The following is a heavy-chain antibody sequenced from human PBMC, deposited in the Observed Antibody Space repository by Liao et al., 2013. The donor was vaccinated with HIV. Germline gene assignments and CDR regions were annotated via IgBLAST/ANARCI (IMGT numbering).Heavy chain of an antibody. CDR1: GGSFSGYY. CDR3: ASFGLRRWFRGVPGRTPRYL. D-gene: IGHD3-10*01. Sequence: QVQLQQWGAGLLKPSETLSLTCAVYGGSFSGYYWSWIRQPPGKGLEWIGEINHSGSTNYNPSLKSRVTISVDTSKNQFSLKLSSVTAADTAVYYCASFGLRRWFRGVPGRTPRYLGDLGTL. J-gene: IGHJ4*01. CDR2: INHSGST. V-gene: IGHV4-34*01.